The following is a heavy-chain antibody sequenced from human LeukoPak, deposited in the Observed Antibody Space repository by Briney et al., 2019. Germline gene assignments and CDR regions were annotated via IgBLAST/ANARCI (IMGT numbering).Heavy chain of an antibody. J-gene: IGHJ2*01. D-gene: IGHD6-13*01. V-gene: IGHV3-74*01. CDR3: ARGHASSWSNWYFDL. Sequence: PGGSLRLSCEASGFTFRSYWMHWVRRAPGKGLVWVSRINSDGSATSYADSVKGRFTISRDNAKATLYLQMNSLRAEDTAVYYCARGHASSWSNWYFDLWGRGTLGTVSS. CDR1: GFTFRSYW. CDR2: INSDGSAT.